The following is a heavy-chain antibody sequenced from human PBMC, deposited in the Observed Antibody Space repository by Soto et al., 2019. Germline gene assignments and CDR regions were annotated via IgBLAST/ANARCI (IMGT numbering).Heavy chain of an antibody. D-gene: IGHD2-15*01. CDR3: AKPKCSGGSCYIDYFDY. V-gene: IGHV3-30*18. CDR1: GFTFSSYG. J-gene: IGHJ4*02. Sequence: ESGGGVVQPGRSLRLSCAASGFTFSSYGMHWVRQAPGKGLEWVAVISYDGSNKYYADSVKGRFTISRDNSKNTLYLQMNSLRAEDTAVYYCAKPKCSGGSCYIDYFDYWGQGTLVTVSS. CDR2: ISYDGSNK.